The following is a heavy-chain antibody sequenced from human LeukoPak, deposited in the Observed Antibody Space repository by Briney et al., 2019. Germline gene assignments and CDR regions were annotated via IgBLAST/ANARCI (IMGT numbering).Heavy chain of an antibody. J-gene: IGHJ4*02. Sequence: GGSLRLSRAASEFTFSTYAMHWVRQAPGKGPEWVAVISRDGLDTYYADSVRGRFTISRDNSMDTLYLQMNSLRAEDTAIYYCAKEYTGTFSPFPSYFDNWGQGTLVTVSS. CDR1: EFTFSTYA. CDR3: AKEYTGTFSPFPSYFDN. D-gene: IGHD1-26*01. V-gene: IGHV3-30*04. CDR2: ISRDGLDT.